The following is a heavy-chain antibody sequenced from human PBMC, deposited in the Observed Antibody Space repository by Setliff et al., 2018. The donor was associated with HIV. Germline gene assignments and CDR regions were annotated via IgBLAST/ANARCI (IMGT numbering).Heavy chain of an antibody. V-gene: IGHV5-51*01. Sequence: GGSLKLYCRGFGYSFEDYLIGWVRQQPGKRLEWMGIIFPADSDTRVRPSFQGQVSISADRFTYAAFLHRTSLKASDTGMSFCARHRVDTSMLVVKSPGAFDLWGQGTLVTVSS. J-gene: IGHJ3*01. CDR2: IFPADSDT. D-gene: IGHD3-22*01. CDR1: GYSFEDYL. CDR3: ARHRVDTSMLVVKSPGAFDL.